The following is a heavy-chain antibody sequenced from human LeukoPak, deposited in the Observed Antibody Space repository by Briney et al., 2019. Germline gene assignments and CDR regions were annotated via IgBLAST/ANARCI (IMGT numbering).Heavy chain of an antibody. J-gene: IGHJ4*02. V-gene: IGHV3-23*01. CDR2: ISNSGGST. Sequence: GGSLRLSCAASGFTFITYAMTWVRQAPGKGLEWVSSISNSGGSTYYADSVRGRFTISRDNSKNTLYLQMNSLRAEDTAVYYCAKDGAGGYSYGPYFDYWGQGTLVTVSS. CDR1: GFTFITYA. CDR3: AKDGAGGYSYGPYFDY. D-gene: IGHD5-18*01.